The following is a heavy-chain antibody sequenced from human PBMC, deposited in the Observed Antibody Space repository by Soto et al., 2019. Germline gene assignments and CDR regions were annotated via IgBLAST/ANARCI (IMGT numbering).Heavy chain of an antibody. CDR3: ARSGKYCSSTSCYLGVNYYYYGMDV. CDR2: IYPGDSDT. Sequence: GESLKISCKGSGYSFTSYWIGWVRQMPGKGLEWMGIIYPGDSDTRYSPSFQGQVTISADKSISTAYLQWSSLKASDTAMYYCARSGKYCSSTSCYLGVNYYYYGMDVWGQGTTVTVS. D-gene: IGHD2-2*01. V-gene: IGHV5-51*01. CDR1: GYSFTSYW. J-gene: IGHJ6*02.